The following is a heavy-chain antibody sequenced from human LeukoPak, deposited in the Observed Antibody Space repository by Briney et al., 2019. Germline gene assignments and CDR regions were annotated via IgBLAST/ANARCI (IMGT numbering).Heavy chain of an antibody. CDR1: GGSVSSYY. V-gene: IGHV4-59*08. CDR3: ARQREMDSYDAFGI. Sequence: SETLSLTCTVSGGSVSSYYWTWIRQPPGKGLEWIGYIYYSGTTKYNPSLKSRVTMSVDTSKNQFSLKLSSVTAADTAVYYCARQREMDSYDAFGIWGQGTMVTVSS. CDR2: IYYSGTT. J-gene: IGHJ3*02. D-gene: IGHD5-24*01.